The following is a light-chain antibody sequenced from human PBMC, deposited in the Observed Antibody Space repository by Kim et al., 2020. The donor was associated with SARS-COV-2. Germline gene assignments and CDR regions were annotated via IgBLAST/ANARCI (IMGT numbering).Light chain of an antibody. V-gene: IGKV1-39*01. CDR1: QTNDTY. Sequence: ASVGDRITITCRARQTNDTYLNWYQHKPGRAPDRLISAASTLRAGVPSRFSGSGSGTEFTLTISGLQPEDFATYYCQQNYASPLTFGGGTKVDIK. CDR2: AAS. CDR3: QQNYASPLT. J-gene: IGKJ4*01.